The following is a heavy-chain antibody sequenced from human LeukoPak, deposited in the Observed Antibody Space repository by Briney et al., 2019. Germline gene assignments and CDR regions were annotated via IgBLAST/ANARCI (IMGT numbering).Heavy chain of an antibody. CDR2: IWYDGSNK. Sequence: PGKSLRLSCAASGFTFSSYGMHWVRQAPGKGLEWVAVIWYDGSNKYYADSVKGRFTISRDNSKNTPYLQMSSLSPEDTAVYYCAKYGDYKDFDYWGQGTLVTVSS. V-gene: IGHV3-33*06. CDR1: GFTFSSYG. CDR3: AKYGDYKDFDY. D-gene: IGHD4-17*01. J-gene: IGHJ4*02.